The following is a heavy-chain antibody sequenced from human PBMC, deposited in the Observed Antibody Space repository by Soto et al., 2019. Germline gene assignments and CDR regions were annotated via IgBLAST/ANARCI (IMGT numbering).Heavy chain of an antibody. CDR2: INPNSGGT. CDR1: GYTFTGYY. CDR3: ARLSIAAAGTFDWFDP. J-gene: IGHJ5*02. Sequence: SVKVSCKASGYTFTGYYMHWVRQAPGQGLEWMGWINPNSGGTNYAQKFQGRVTMTRDTSISTAYMELSRLRSDDTAVYYCARLSIAAAGTFDWFDPWGQGTLVTVSS. D-gene: IGHD6-13*01. V-gene: IGHV1-2*02.